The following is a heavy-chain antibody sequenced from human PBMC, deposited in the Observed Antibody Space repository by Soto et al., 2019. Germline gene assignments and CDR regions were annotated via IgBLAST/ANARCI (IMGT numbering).Heavy chain of an antibody. CDR3: AKDLHGMLFVLYYYYGMDV. CDR1: GFTFSSYA. V-gene: IGHV3-23*01. D-gene: IGHD2-8*01. Sequence: GGSLRLSCAASGFTFSSYAMSWFRQAPGKGLEWVSAISGSGGSTYYADSVKGRFTISRDNSKNTLYLQMNSLRAEDTAVYYSAKDLHGMLFVLYYYYGMDVWGQGTTVTVSS. CDR2: ISGSGGST. J-gene: IGHJ6*02.